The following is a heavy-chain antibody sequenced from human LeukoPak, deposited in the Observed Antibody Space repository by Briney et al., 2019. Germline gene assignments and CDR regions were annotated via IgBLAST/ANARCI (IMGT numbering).Heavy chain of an antibody. CDR2: IIPIFGTA. Sequence: SVKVSCKASGGTFSSYAISWVRQAPGQGLEWMGGIIPIFGTANYAQKFQGRVTITADESTSTAYVELSSLRSEDTAVYYCARDLRGYCSGGSCYTDYYYYYYMDVWGKGTTVTVSS. D-gene: IGHD2-15*01. J-gene: IGHJ6*03. V-gene: IGHV1-69*01. CDR3: ARDLRGYCSGGSCYTDYYYYYYMDV. CDR1: GGTFSSYA.